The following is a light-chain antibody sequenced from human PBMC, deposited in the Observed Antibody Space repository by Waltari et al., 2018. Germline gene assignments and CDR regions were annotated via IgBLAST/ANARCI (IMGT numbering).Light chain of an antibody. J-gene: IGKJ1*01. CDR1: QCIRNE. Sequence: AIQMTQSPSSLSASVGDRVTITCRASQCIRNELGWYQQKPGKAPKPLIYAASSLQSGVPSRFSGSGSGTDVTLTISSLQPEDFATYYCLQDHIFPWTFGQGTKVE. CDR2: AAS. V-gene: IGKV1-6*01. CDR3: LQDHIFPWT.